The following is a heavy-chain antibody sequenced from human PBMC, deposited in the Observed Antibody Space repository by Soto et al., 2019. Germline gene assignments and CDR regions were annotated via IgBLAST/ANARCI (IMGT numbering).Heavy chain of an antibody. CDR3: AKDYYDSSGYYPPALLFDY. V-gene: IGHV1-3*01. Sequence: QVQLVQSGAEVKKPGASVKVSCKASGYTFTSYAMHWVRQAPGQRLEWMGWINAGNGNTKYSQKFQGRVTITRDTPASTAYMELISLRSEDTAVYYCAKDYYDSSGYYPPALLFDYWGQGTLVTVSS. CDR2: INAGNGNT. CDR1: GYTFTSYA. J-gene: IGHJ4*02. D-gene: IGHD3-22*01.